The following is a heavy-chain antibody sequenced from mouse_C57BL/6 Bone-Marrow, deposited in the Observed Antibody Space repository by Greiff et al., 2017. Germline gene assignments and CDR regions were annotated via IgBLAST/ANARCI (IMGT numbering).Heavy chain of an antibody. CDR2: IYPGGGYT. CDR1: GYTFTNYW. V-gene: IGHV1-63*01. J-gene: IGHJ2*01. Sequence: LVESGAELVRPGTSVKMSCKASGYTFTNYWIGWAKQRPGHGLEWIGDIYPGGGYTNYNEKFKGKATLTADKSSSTAYMQFSSLTSEDSAIYYCASSGGANWDFDYWGQGTTLTVSS. D-gene: IGHD4-1*01. CDR3: ASSGGANWDFDY.